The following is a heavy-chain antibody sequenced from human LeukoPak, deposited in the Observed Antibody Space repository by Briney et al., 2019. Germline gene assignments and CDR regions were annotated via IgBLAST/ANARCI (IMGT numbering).Heavy chain of an antibody. D-gene: IGHD3-3*01. CDR2: ISSSRSYI. J-gene: IGHJ3*02. V-gene: IGHV3-21*01. Sequence: GGSLRVSCTVSGFTFSNFWMSWVRQAPGKGLEWVSSISSSRSYIYYADSVKGRFTISRDNAKNSLYLQMNSLRAEDTAVYYCARDRSRGDFWSGYYDPFDIWGQGTMVTVSS. CDR3: ARDRSRGDFWSGYYDPFDI. CDR1: GFTFSNFW.